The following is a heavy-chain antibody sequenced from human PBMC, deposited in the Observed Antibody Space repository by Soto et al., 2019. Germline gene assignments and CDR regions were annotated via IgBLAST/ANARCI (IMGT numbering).Heavy chain of an antibody. V-gene: IGHV4-61*08. D-gene: IGHD5-18*01. CDR3: ARIPVDTSMIYWLDS. CDR1: GGSISSCGYY. CDR2: IYYSGNT. Sequence: SETLSLTCTVSGGSISSCGYYWSWIRQPPGKGLEWIGYIYYSGNTNYNPSLKSRVIISVDTSKNLFSLKLTSVTAADTAVYYCARIPVDTSMIYWLDSWGQGTLVTVSS. J-gene: IGHJ5*01.